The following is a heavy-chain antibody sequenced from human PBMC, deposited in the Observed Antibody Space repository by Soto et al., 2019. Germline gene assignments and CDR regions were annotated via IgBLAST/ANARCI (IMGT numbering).Heavy chain of an antibody. V-gene: IGHV3-21*04. CDR2: ISSTTNYI. CDR3: ARESEDLTSNFDY. Sequence: GGSLRLSCAASGFTFTRYRMNWVRQAPGKGLEWVSSISSTTNYIYYGDSMKGRFTISRDNAKNSLYLEMNSLRAEDTAVYYCARESEDLTSNFDYWGQGTLVTVSS. J-gene: IGHJ4*02. CDR1: GFTFTRYR.